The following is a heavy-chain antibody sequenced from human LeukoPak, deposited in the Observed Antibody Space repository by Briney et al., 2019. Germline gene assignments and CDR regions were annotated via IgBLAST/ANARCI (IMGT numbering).Heavy chain of an antibody. CDR3: AKGYFDWLLMDYYYYMDV. CDR1: GFTFSSYA. J-gene: IGHJ6*03. Sequence: GGSLRLSCAASGFTFSSYAMSWVRQAPGKGLEWVSAISGSGGSTHYADSVKGRFTISRDNSKNTLYLQMNSLRAEDTAVYYCAKGYFDWLLMDYYYYMDVWGKGTTVTVSS. CDR2: ISGSGGST. D-gene: IGHD3-9*01. V-gene: IGHV3-23*01.